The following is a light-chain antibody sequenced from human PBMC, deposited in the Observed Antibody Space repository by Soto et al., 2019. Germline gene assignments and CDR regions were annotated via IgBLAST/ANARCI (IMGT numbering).Light chain of an antibody. CDR3: QQSNTFPYT. CDR2: KAT. V-gene: IGKV1-5*03. J-gene: IGKJ2*01. CDR1: QSITTW. Sequence: DIQMTQSPSTLSASVGDRVTITCRASQSITTWLAWYQQKPGKAPKLLIYKATNLQSGVPSRFSGSGSGTVFHLTISSLLPDDFATYFCQQSNTFPYTFGQGTKLEI.